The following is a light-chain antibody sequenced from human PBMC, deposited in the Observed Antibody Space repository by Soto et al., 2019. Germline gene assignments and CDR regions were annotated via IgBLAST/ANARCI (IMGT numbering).Light chain of an antibody. CDR2: VAS. J-gene: IGKJ1*01. Sequence: IQMTQSPLSLSASVGDRVTIACRASQDIGKDLGWYQQKPGEPPELLLSVASSLESGVPSRFSGSGFGSYFNLTISNLQPEDFANYYCLQDYNCPCTCRQGIKVEL. CDR1: QDIGKD. CDR3: LQDYNCPCT. V-gene: IGKV1-6*01.